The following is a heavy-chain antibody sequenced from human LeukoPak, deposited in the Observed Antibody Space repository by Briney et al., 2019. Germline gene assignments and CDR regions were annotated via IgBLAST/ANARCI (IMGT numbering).Heavy chain of an antibody. CDR2: IYYSGST. Sequence: SETLSLTCTVSGGSISSSSYYWGWIRQPPGKGLEWIGSIYYSGSTYYNPSLKSRVTISVDTSKNQFSLKLSSVTAADTAVYYCASRYYYDSSGYYYGDRDYWGQGTLVTVSS. D-gene: IGHD3-22*01. CDR3: ASRYYYDSSGYYYGDRDY. J-gene: IGHJ4*02. CDR1: GGSISSSSYY. V-gene: IGHV4-39*01.